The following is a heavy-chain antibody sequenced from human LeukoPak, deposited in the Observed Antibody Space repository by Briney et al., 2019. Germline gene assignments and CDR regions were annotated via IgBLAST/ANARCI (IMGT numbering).Heavy chain of an antibody. Sequence: GGSLRLSCEASGFSFSNYWMGWVRQAPGKRPEWVANMNIDGSERYYADSVKGRFTISRDNARNSVFLQMSGLRVEDTAVYYCARDPVEWELLLDYWGQGTLATVSS. V-gene: IGHV3-7*01. CDR2: MNIDGSER. CDR3: ARDPVEWELLLDY. J-gene: IGHJ4*02. D-gene: IGHD1-26*01. CDR1: GFSFSNYW.